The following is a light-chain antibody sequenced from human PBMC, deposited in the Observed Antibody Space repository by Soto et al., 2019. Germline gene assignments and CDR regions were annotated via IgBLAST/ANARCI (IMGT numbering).Light chain of an antibody. V-gene: IGKV1-39*01. Sequence: DIQMTQSPSSLSASVGDRVTITCRASQSIDSYLNWYQQKPGKAPKLLIYATSSLQSGVPSRFSGSGSGTDFTLTISSLQPEDFATYFCQQTYSFPWTFGQGTKVEIK. J-gene: IGKJ1*01. CDR1: QSIDSY. CDR3: QQTYSFPWT. CDR2: ATS.